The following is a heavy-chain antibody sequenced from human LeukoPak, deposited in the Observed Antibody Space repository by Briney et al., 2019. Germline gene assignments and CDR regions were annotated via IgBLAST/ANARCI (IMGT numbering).Heavy chain of an antibody. J-gene: IGHJ4*02. V-gene: IGHV3-66*01. Sequence: PGGSLRLSCAASGFTFSSYAMNWVRQAPGKGLEWVSVIYTGGGTYYADSVKGRFTISRDNSKNTLYLQMNSLRADDTAVYYCARSIIVVVLLYYFDYWGQGTLVTISS. CDR3: ARSIIVVVLLYYFDY. CDR2: IYTGGGT. CDR1: GFTFSSYA. D-gene: IGHD2-21*01.